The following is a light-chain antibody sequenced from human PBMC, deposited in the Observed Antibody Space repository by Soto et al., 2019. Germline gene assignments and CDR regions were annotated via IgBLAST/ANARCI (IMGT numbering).Light chain of an antibody. CDR3: QSYDSSLSVNYV. V-gene: IGLV1-40*01. CDR2: GNS. CDR1: SSNIGAGYD. Sequence: HCVLTHPPSVTGVALGGVTISCTESSSNIGAGYDVHWYQQLPGTAPKLPIYGNSNRPSGVPDRFSGSKSGTSASLAITGLQAEDEADYYCQSYDSSLSVNYVFGTGTKVTVL. J-gene: IGLJ1*01.